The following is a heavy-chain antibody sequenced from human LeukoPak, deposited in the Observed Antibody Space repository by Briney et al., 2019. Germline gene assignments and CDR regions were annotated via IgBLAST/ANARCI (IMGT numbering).Heavy chain of an antibody. J-gene: IGHJ4*02. CDR2: IIPIFGTA. CDR1: GGTFSSYA. Sequence: ASVKVSCKASGGTFSSYAISWVRQAPGQGLEWMGGIIPIFGTANYAQKFQGRVTITADESTSTAYMELSSLRSEDTAVYYCARNHGIGFYFDYWGQGTLVTVSS. D-gene: IGHD1-14*01. CDR3: ARNHGIGFYFDY. V-gene: IGHV1-69*13.